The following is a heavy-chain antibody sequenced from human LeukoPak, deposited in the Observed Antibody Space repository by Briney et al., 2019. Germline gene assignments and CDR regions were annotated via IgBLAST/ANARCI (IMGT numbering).Heavy chain of an antibody. CDR3: AKDSSGYSDY. J-gene: IGHJ4*02. Sequence: HPGGSLRLSCAASGFTFSSYGMSWVRQAPGKGLEWVSAISGSGGSTYYADSVKGRFTISRDNSKNTLHLQMNSLRAEDTAVYYCAKDSSGYSDYWGQGTLVTVSS. CDR2: ISGSGGST. V-gene: IGHV3-23*01. D-gene: IGHD3-22*01. CDR1: GFTFSSYG.